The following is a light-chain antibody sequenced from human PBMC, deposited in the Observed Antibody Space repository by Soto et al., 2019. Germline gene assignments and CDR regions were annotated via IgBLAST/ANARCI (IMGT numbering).Light chain of an antibody. J-gene: IGKJ1*01. Sequence: DLQMTQSPSTLSASVGDRVTITCRASQSISYWLAWYQQKPGKAPKLLIYKASSLESGVPSRFSGSGSGTEFTLTISSLQPDDFATYYCQQYNTFPWTFGQGTKVEVE. CDR1: QSISYW. V-gene: IGKV1-5*03. CDR2: KAS. CDR3: QQYNTFPWT.